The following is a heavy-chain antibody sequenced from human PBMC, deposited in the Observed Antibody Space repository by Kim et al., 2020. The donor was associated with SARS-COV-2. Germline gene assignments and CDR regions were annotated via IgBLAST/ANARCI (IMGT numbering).Heavy chain of an antibody. D-gene: IGHD5-12*01. CDR1: GFTFDDYA. CDR3: AKDIRPFAGGYAYGVDV. V-gene: IGHV3-9*01. Sequence: GGSLRLSCEASGFTFDDYAMHWVRQAPGKGLEWVSGIRWNSGSIGYADSVKGRFTISRDNAKNFLYLQMNSLRAEDTALYYCAKDIRPFAGGYAYGVDVWGQGATVTVSS. J-gene: IGHJ6*02. CDR2: IRWNSGSI.